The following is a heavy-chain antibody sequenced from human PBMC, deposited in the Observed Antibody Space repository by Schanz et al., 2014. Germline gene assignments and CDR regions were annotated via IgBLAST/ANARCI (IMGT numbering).Heavy chain of an antibody. Sequence: QAQLMESGGGVVQPGTSLILSCSVSGFSLNTYGIHWFRQPAGKGLEWVAVIWYDENNKYYADSVKGRFTMSRDNSKNTLYLQMNGLRAEDTAVYYCARANYRRKINFDYWGRGTLVTVSS. D-gene: IGHD3-10*01. CDR3: ARANYRRKINFDY. V-gene: IGHV3-33*01. CDR1: GFSLNTYG. J-gene: IGHJ4*02. CDR2: IWYDENNK.